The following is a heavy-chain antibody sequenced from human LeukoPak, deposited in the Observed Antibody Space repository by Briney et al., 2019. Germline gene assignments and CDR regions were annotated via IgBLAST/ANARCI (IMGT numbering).Heavy chain of an antibody. CDR2: ISYDGSNK. CDR3: ARGRGSGYSSSWSNWFDP. J-gene: IGHJ5*02. V-gene: IGHV3-30*04. Sequence: GGSLRLSCAASGFTFSSYAMHWVRQAPGKGLEWVAVISYDGSNKYYADSVKGRFTISRDNSKNTLYLQMNSLRSEDTAVYYCARGRGSGYSSSWSNWFDPWGQGTLVTVSS. D-gene: IGHD6-13*01. CDR1: GFTFSSYA.